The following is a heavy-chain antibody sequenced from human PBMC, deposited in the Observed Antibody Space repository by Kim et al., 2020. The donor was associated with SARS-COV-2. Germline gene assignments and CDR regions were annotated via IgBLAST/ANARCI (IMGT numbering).Heavy chain of an antibody. V-gene: IGHV4-39*01. Sequence: CYNPSLKSRVTISVDTSKNQFSLKLSSVTAADTAVYYCATIIAAAGSFQHWGQGTLVTVSS. CDR3: ATIIAAAGSFQH. D-gene: IGHD6-13*01. J-gene: IGHJ1*01.